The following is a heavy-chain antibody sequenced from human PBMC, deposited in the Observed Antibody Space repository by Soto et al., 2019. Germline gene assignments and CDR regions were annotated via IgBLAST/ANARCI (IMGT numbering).Heavy chain of an antibody. J-gene: IGHJ3*02. Sequence: ASVKVSCKVSGYTLTEFSMNWVRQAPGKGLEWMGGFHPKDGETLYAQKFQGRVTMTEDTSSDTAYMELSSLRSEDTAIFYFARGGITVADPDAFAIWGQGTMVTVSS. D-gene: IGHD6-19*01. CDR3: ARGGITVADPDAFAI. CDR2: FHPKDGET. V-gene: IGHV1-24*01. CDR1: GYTLTEFS.